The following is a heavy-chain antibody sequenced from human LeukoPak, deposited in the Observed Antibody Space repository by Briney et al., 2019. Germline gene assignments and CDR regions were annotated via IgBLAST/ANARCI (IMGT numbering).Heavy chain of an antibody. Sequence: GGSLRLSCAASGFTFSDYYMSWVRQAPGKGLEWVSYISSSGGYTTYADSVKGRFTISRDNAKNSLYLQMNSLRAEDTAVYYCARSRASGSLNQYYFDYWGQGTLSPSP. CDR2: ISSSGGYT. V-gene: IGHV3-11*06. D-gene: IGHD1-26*01. CDR3: ARSRASGSLNQYYFDY. J-gene: IGHJ4*02. CDR1: GFTFSDYY.